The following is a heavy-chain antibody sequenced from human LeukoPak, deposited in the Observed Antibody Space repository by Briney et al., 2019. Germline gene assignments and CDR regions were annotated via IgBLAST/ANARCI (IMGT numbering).Heavy chain of an antibody. V-gene: IGHV3-53*05. D-gene: IGHD3-22*01. J-gene: IGHJ4*02. CDR1: GFIVSSND. CDR2: IFGGGGT. Sequence: GGSLRLSCAASGFIVSSNDMNWVRQAPGKGLEWVSVIFGGGGTFYADSVMGRFTISRDNSKNTLYLQMNSLRAEDTAVYYCASAYYYDSSGYHTFDYWGQGALVTVSS. CDR3: ASAYYYDSSGYHTFDY.